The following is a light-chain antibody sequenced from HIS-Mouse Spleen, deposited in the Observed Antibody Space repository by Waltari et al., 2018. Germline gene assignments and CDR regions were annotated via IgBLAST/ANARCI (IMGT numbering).Light chain of an antibody. Sequence: IVLTQSPGTLSLSPGDRATLSCRARQSVSSSYLAWYQQKPGQAPRLLIYGASSRATGIPDRFSGSGSGTDFTLTISRLEPEDFAVYYCQQYGSSPPWTFGQGTKVEIK. J-gene: IGKJ1*01. V-gene: IGKV3-20*01. CDR1: QSVSSSY. CDR3: QQYGSSPPWT. CDR2: GAS.